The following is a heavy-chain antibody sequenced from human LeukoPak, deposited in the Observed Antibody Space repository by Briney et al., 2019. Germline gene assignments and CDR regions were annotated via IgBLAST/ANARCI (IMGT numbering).Heavy chain of an antibody. CDR2: INYNGGYT. D-gene: IGHD2-8*01. J-gene: IGHJ4*02. CDR3: AKDGHCPDSVSGTQIAVAGYVDY. Sequence: GGSLRLSCEASGFAFNIYTMNWVRQAPGKGLEWLSIINYNGGYTYYADSVKGRFTISRDNSKNTVYLQMNSLRPEDTATYYCAKDGHCPDSVSGTQIAVAGYVDYWGQGALVTVSS. CDR1: GFAFNIYT. V-gene: IGHV3-23*01.